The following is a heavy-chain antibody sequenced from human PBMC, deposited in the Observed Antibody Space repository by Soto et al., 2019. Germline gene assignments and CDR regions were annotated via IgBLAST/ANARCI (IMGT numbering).Heavy chain of an antibody. CDR2: IYYSGST. D-gene: IGHD2-15*01. Sequence: PSETLSITCTVSGGSISSYYWSWIRQPPGKGLEWIGYIYYSGSTNYNPSLKSRVTISVDTSKNQFSLKLSSVTAADTAVYYCARSYRRYCSGGSCYSYYYYYMDVWGKGTTVTV. CDR3: ARSYRRYCSGGSCYSYYYYYMDV. V-gene: IGHV4-59*01. CDR1: GGSISSYY. J-gene: IGHJ6*03.